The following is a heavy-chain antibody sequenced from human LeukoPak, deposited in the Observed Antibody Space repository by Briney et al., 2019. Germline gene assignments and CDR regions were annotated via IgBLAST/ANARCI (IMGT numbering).Heavy chain of an antibody. CDR2: INPSGGST. V-gene: IGHV1-46*01. J-gene: IGHJ4*02. CDR1: GYTFTSYY. D-gene: IGHD5-24*01. Sequence: ASVKVSCKASGYTFTSYYMHWVRQAPGQGLEWMGIINPSGGSTSYAQKFQGRVTMTRDMSTSTVYMELSSLRSEDTAVHYCARDFRSRDGYNKPYYFDYWGQGTLVTVSS. CDR3: ARDFRSRDGYNKPYYFDY.